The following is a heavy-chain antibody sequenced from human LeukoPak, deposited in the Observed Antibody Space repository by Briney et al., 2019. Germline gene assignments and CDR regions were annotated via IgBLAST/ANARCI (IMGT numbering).Heavy chain of an antibody. Sequence: SETLSPTCTVSGGSISSSSYYWGWIRQPPGKGLEWIGSIYYSGSTYYNPSLRSRLALSLGRFKNHFSLRLTSVTAADTAIYYCARVSVPWSDPYVGDYWGQGTLVTVSS. CDR3: ARVSVPWSDPYVGDY. CDR1: GGSISSSSYY. D-gene: IGHD3-16*01. V-gene: IGHV4-39*07. J-gene: IGHJ4*02. CDR2: IYYSGST.